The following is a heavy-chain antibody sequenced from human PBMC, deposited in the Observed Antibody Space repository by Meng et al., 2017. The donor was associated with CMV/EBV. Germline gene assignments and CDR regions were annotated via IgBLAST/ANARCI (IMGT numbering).Heavy chain of an antibody. CDR2: IYSGGSST. CDR3: ARGGY. V-gene: IGHV3-23*03. J-gene: IGHJ4*02. Sequence: GSLKISCAASGFTFSSYAMSWVRQAPGKGLEWVSVIYSGGSSTYYADSVKGRFTISRDNSKNTLYLQMNSLRAEDTAVYYCARGGYWGQGTLVTVSS. D-gene: IGHD3-16*01. CDR1: GFTFSSYA.